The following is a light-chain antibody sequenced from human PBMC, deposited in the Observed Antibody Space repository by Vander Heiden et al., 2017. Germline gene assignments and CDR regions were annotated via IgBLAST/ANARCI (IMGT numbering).Light chain of an antibody. CDR2: DDS. CDR1: NMGIKS. J-gene: IGLJ3*02. V-gene: IGLV3-21*02. Sequence: SYVLTQPPSVSVAPGQPASLTGGGNNMGIKSVHWYKQKPGRAPVLVVYDDSDRPSGIPERFSGSNSRNTATLTISTVEAGDEADYYCQLWDSGSDHWVFGGGTKLTVL. CDR3: QLWDSGSDHWV.